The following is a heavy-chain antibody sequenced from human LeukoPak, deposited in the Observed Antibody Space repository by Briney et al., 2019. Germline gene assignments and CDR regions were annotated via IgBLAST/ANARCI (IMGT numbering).Heavy chain of an antibody. J-gene: IGHJ4*02. CDR3: AKDGDGYHN. CDR2: IKEDGSAQ. Sequence: PGRSLRLSCVASGFTFSRDWMSWVRQAPGKGLEWVANIKEDGSAQYYADSVKGRFTISRDNTKNSLYLQMNSLTAEDTAMYYCAKDGDGYHNWGQGALVTVSS. CDR1: GFTFSRDW. V-gene: IGHV3-7*01. D-gene: IGHD3-9*01.